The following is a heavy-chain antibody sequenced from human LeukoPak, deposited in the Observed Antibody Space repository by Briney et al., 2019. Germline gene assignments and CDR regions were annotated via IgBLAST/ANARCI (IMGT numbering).Heavy chain of an antibody. V-gene: IGHV3-23*01. D-gene: IGHD1-26*01. CDR1: GLTFSSYG. J-gene: IGHJ2*01. CDR2: STGSGGTT. CDR3: AKNVLGSGSYSWYFDL. Sequence: GGSLRLSCAASGLTFSSYGLSWVRQAPAKGLEWVSSSTGSGGTTHADSVRGRFTISRDNSKSTLYLQMNSLRVEDTAVYYCAKNVLGSGSYSWYFDLWGRGTLVAVSS.